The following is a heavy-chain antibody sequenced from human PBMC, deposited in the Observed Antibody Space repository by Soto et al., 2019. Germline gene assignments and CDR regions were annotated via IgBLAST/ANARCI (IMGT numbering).Heavy chain of an antibody. CDR2: ISGSGGST. CDR3: AKSEGHSGSGSYRDY. CDR1: GFTFSSYA. J-gene: IGHJ4*02. D-gene: IGHD3-10*01. V-gene: IGHV3-23*01. Sequence: EVQLLESGGGLVQPGGSLRLSCAASGFTFSSYAMSWVRQAPGKGLEWVSAISGSGGSTYYADSVKGRFTISRDNSKNTLYLQMNRLRAADTDVYYCAKSEGHSGSGSYRDYWGQGTLVTVSS.